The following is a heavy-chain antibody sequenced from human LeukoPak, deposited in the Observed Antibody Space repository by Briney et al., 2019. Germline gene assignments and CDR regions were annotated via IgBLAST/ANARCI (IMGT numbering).Heavy chain of an antibody. J-gene: IGHJ4*02. CDR1: GGSISNYY. V-gene: IGHV4-59*06. Sequence: SETLSLTCTVSGGSISNYYWSWIRQPPGKGLEWIGYIYYTGSTSFNPALKSRVTISLDSSKNQFSLKLSSVTAADTAVYYCARISGTNLYFDYWGQGTLVTVSS. CDR3: ARISGTNLYFDY. CDR2: IYYTGST. D-gene: IGHD2-15*01.